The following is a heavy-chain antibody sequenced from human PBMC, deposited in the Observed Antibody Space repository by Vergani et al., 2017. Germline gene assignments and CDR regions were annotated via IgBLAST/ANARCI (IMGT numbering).Heavy chain of an antibody. CDR1: GFTFSGSA. V-gene: IGHV3-73*02. D-gene: IGHD7-27*01. CDR2: IRSKANSYAT. Sequence: EVQLVESGGGLVQPGGSLKLSCAASGFTFSGSAMHWVRQASGKGLEWVGRIRSKANSYATAYAASVKGRFTISRDDSKNTAYLQMNSLKTEDTAVYYCTRLPLTGRTLDAFDIWGQGTMVTVSS. J-gene: IGHJ3*02. CDR3: TRLPLTGRTLDAFDI.